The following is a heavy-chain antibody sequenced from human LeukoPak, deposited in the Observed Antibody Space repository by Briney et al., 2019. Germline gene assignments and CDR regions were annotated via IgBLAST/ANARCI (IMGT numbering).Heavy chain of an antibody. D-gene: IGHD6-25*01. V-gene: IGHV3-33*01. Sequence: AGGSLRLSCIPSGFSFSSYGMHWVRQAPGKGLEWVAVIWSHGNRKHHSDSVEGRFAISRDNSKNILYLQMNNLRAEGTALYYCARDSAADDNDFDVWGLGTMVTVSS. CDR3: ARDSAADDNDFDV. CDR1: GFSFSSYG. CDR2: IWSHGNRK. J-gene: IGHJ3*01.